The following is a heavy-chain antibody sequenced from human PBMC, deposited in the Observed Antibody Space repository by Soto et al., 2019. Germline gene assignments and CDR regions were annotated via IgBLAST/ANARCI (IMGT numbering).Heavy chain of an antibody. Sequence: ASVKVSCKASGYTFTSYDINWVRQATGQGLEWMGWMNPNSGNTGYAQKFQGRVTMTRNTSISTAYMELSSLRSEDTAVYYCYGDYHPYYDMDVWGKGTTVTVSS. V-gene: IGHV1-8*01. CDR1: GYTFTSYD. CDR2: MNPNSGNT. D-gene: IGHD4-17*01. CDR3: YGDYHPYYDMDV. J-gene: IGHJ6*03.